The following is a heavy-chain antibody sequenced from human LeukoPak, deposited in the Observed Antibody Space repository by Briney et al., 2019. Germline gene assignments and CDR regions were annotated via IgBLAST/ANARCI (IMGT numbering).Heavy chain of an antibody. J-gene: IGHJ6*02. CDR3: ARGLGRWLVRGAYGMDV. Sequence: SGGSLRLSCAASGFTFSSYAMHWVRQAPGKGLEWVAVISYDGSNKYYADSVKGRFTISRDNSKNTLYLQMNSLRAEDTAVYYCARGLGRWLVRGAYGMDVWGQGTTVTVSS. V-gene: IGHV3-30*04. CDR2: ISYDGSNK. CDR1: GFTFSSYA. D-gene: IGHD6-19*01.